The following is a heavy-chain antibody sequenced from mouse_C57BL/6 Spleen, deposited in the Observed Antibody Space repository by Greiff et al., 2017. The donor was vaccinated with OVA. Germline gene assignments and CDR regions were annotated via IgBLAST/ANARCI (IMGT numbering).Heavy chain of an antibody. CDR2: IYPRSGNT. V-gene: IGHV1-81*01. J-gene: IGHJ2*01. D-gene: IGHD1-1*01. CDR1: GYTFTSYG. CDR3: ARSYTTVEGY. Sequence: QVHVKQSGAELARPGASVKLSCKASGYTFTSYGISWVKQRTGQGLEWIGEIYPRSGNTYYNEKFKGKATLTADKSSSTAYMELRSLTSEDSAVYFCARSYTTVEGYWGQGTTLTVSS.